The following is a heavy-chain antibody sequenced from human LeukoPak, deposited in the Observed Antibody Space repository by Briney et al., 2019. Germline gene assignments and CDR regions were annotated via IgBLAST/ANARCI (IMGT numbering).Heavy chain of an antibody. CDR2: IYWNDDK. J-gene: IGHJ4*02. V-gene: IGHV2-5*01. Sequence: SGPTLVKPTQTLTLTCTFSGFSLSTSGVGVGWIRQPPGKALDWLALIYWNDDKRYSPSLKSRLTITKDTSKNQVVLTMTNMDPVDTATYYCARFPQVTYYYGSGRSTFDYWGQGTLVTVSS. CDR3: ARFPQVTYYYGSGRSTFDY. D-gene: IGHD3-10*01. CDR1: GFSLSTSGVG.